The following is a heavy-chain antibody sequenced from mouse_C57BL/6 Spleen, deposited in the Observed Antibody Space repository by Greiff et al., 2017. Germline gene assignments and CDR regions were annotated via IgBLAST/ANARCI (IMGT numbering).Heavy chain of an antibody. CDR2: IGPNSGGN. V-gene: IGHV1-72*01. D-gene: IGHD3-2*02. CDR3: ARTGDSSGYVFFDY. Sequence: QVQLQQPGAELVKPGASVSLSCKASGYTFTSYWVHWVKQRPGRGLEWLGRIGPNSGGNKYDELFKSKDTLTVNTPSRTACMQLSSLTSEDAAVYYCARTGDSSGYVFFDYWGQGTTLTVSS. CDR1: GYTFTSYW. J-gene: IGHJ2*01.